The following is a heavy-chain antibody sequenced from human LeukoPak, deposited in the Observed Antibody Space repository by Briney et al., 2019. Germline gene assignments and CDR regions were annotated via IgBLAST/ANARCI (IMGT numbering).Heavy chain of an antibody. CDR2: IYYSGST. V-gene: IGHV4-59*01. CDR3: ASTLIAVAGNWFDP. D-gene: IGHD6-19*01. Sequence: SETLSLTCTVSGGSISNDYWSWIRQPPGKGLEWIGYIYYSGSTNYNPSLKSRVTISVDTSKNQFSLKLSSVTAADTAVYYCASTLIAVAGNWFDPWGQGTLVTVSS. J-gene: IGHJ5*02. CDR1: GGSISNDY.